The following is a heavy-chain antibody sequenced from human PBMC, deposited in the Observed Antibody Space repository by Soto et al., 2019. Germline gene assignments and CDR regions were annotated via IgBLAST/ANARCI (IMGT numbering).Heavy chain of an antibody. CDR3: ARALILTGYYIHDAFDI. D-gene: IGHD3-9*01. CDR2: IYYSGST. CDR1: GGSLSRSRYH. Sequence: SQTLPLNCTASGGSLSRSRYHWGWVRQPPGKGLEWIGSIYYSGSTYYNPSLKSRVTISVDTSKNQFSLKLSSVTAADTAVYYCARALILTGYYIHDAFDIWGQGTMVT. J-gene: IGHJ3*02. V-gene: IGHV4-39*01.